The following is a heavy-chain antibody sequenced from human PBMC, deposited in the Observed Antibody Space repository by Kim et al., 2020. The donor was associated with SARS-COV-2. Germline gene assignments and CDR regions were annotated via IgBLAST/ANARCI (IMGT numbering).Heavy chain of an antibody. D-gene: IGHD6-13*01. J-gene: IGHJ4*02. V-gene: IGHV1-46*01. CDR2: GSK. CDR3: ATHSSSWDY. Sequence: GSKSYAPKFQGRVTMTRETSTSTVYMELSSLRSEDTAVYYCATHSSSWDYWGQGTLVTVSS.